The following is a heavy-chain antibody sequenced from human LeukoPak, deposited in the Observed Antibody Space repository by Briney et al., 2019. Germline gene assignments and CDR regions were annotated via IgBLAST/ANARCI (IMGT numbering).Heavy chain of an antibody. CDR3: ARMDSTNPGFDY. D-gene: IGHD3/OR15-3a*01. Sequence: PGGSLRLSCAASGFTFSSYAMHWVRQAPGKGLEYVSAISSNGGSTYYANSVKGRFTISRDNSKNTLYLQMGSLRAEDTAVYYCARMDSTNPGFDYWGQGTLVTVSS. J-gene: IGHJ4*02. CDR2: ISSNGGST. CDR1: GFTFSSYA. V-gene: IGHV3-64*01.